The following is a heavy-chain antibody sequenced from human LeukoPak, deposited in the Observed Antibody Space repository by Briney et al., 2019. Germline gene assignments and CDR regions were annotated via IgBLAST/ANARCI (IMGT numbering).Heavy chain of an antibody. V-gene: IGHV4-39*07. Sequence: PSETLSLTCTVSGGSISSSSYYWGWIRQPPGKGLEWIGSIYYSGSTYYNPSLKSRVTISVDTSKNQFSLKLSSVTAADTAVYYCARVNRRYSSSSRVFWGQGTLVTVSS. J-gene: IGHJ4*02. CDR3: ARVNRRYSSSSRVF. CDR2: IYYSGST. CDR1: GGSISSSSYY. D-gene: IGHD6-6*01.